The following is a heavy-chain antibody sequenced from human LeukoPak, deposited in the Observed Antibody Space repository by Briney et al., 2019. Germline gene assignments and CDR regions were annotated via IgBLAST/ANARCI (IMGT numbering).Heavy chain of an antibody. CDR2: IYYSGST. J-gene: IGHJ5*02. CDR1: GGSISSYY. D-gene: IGHD1-14*01. Sequence: PSETLSLTCTVSGGSISSYYWSWIRQPPGKGLEWIGYIYYSGSTNYNPSLKSRVTISVDTSKNQFSLKLSSVTAADTAVYYCARQRRTPSWFDPWGQGTLVTVSS. V-gene: IGHV4-59*08. CDR3: ARQRRTPSWFDP.